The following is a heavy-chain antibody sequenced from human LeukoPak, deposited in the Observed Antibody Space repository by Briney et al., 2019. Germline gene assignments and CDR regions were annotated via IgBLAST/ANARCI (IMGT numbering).Heavy chain of an antibody. D-gene: IGHD3-10*01. J-gene: IGHJ4*02. V-gene: IGHV3-23*01. CDR3: ARGRVWFGESPLYY. CDR2: ISGSGGST. CDR1: GFTFSDYY. Sequence: GGSLRLSCAASGFTFSDYYMSWIRQAPGKGLEWVSAISGSGGSTYYADSVKGRFTISRDNSKNTLYLQMNSLRAEDTAVYYCARGRVWFGESPLYYWGQGTLVTVSS.